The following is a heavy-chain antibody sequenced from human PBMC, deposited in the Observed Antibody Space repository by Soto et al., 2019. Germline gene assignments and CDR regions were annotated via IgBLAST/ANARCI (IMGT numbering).Heavy chain of an antibody. Sequence: GGSLRLSCAASGFTFSDYYMSWIRQAPGKGLEWVSYISSSGSTIYYADSVKGRFTISRDNAKNSLYLQMNSLRAEDTAVYYCARPTHPGIAAAATGYFQHWGQGTLVTVSS. D-gene: IGHD6-13*01. CDR3: ARPTHPGIAAAATGYFQH. CDR1: GFTFSDYY. V-gene: IGHV3-11*01. J-gene: IGHJ1*01. CDR2: ISSSGSTI.